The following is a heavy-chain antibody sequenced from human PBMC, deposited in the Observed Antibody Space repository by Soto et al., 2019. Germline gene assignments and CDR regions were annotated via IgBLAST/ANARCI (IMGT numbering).Heavy chain of an antibody. D-gene: IGHD4-4*01. CDR3: SYSRPERAFDI. J-gene: IGHJ3*02. V-gene: IGHV4-4*02. Sequence: SETLSLTCAVSGGSISSSNWWSWVRQPPGKGLEWIGEIYHSGSTNYNPSLKSRVTISVDKSKNQFSLKLSSVTAADTAVYYGSYSRPERAFDIWGQGTMDTVSS. CDR2: IYHSGST. CDR1: GGSISSSNW.